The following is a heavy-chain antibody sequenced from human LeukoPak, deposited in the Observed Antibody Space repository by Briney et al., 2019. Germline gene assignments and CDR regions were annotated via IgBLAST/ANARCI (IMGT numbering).Heavy chain of an antibody. D-gene: IGHD2-2*01. V-gene: IGHV4-31*03. CDR2: IYYSGST. CDR3: ARGYCSSTSCRLDY. Sequence: SETLSLTCTVSGGSISSGGYYWSWIRQHPGKGLEWIGYIYYSGSTYYNPSLKSRVTISVDTSKNQFSLKLSSVTAADTAVYYCARGYCSSTSCRLDYWGQGTLVTVSS. J-gene: IGHJ4*02. CDR1: GGSISSGGYY.